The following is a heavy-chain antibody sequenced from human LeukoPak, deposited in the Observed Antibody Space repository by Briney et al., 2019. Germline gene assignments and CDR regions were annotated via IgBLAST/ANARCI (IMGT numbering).Heavy chain of an antibody. CDR2: INAGNGNT. V-gene: IGHV1-3*01. CDR3: ARGRRIIVGATNAGDFFDY. D-gene: IGHD1-26*01. CDR1: GYTFTSYA. Sequence: GASVKVSCKASGYTFTSYAMHWVRQAPGQRLEWMGWINAGNGNTKYSQKFQGRVTITRDTSASTAYMELTSLRSDDTAVYYCARGRRIIVGATNAGDFFDYWGQGTLVTVSS. J-gene: IGHJ4*02.